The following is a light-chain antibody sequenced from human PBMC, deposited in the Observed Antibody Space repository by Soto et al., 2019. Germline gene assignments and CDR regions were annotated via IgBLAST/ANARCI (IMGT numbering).Light chain of an antibody. J-gene: IGKJ2*01. V-gene: IGKV3-20*01. CDR3: HEYASARRT. CDR1: QSVSRNF. CDR2: HAS. Sequence: ENVLTQSPGTLSLSPGERATLSCRASQSVSRNFLAWYQQKPGQAPRLLIYHASNSATGIPDRFSGSGSGTDFTLTISRLEPEDFAMYYCHEYASARRTFGQGTNLEIK.